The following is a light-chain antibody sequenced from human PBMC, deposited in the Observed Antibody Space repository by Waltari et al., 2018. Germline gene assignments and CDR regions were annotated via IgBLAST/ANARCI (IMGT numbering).Light chain of an antibody. CDR2: DVS. J-gene: IGLJ2*01. V-gene: IGLV2-14*01. CDR1: SSDVGGYKY. Sequence: QPALTQPAFVSGSPGQSITISCTGTSSDVGGYKYVSWYQQHPGKAPKVMIYDVSKRPLGVSNRFSGSKSGNTASLTISGLQAEDEADYYCSSYTNNTLVFGGGTGLTVL. CDR3: SSYTNNTLV.